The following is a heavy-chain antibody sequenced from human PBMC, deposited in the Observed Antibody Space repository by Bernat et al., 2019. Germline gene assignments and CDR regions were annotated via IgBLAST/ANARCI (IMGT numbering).Heavy chain of an antibody. D-gene: IGHD5-12*01. CDR3: ARAGGYQRTDYFDY. V-gene: IGHV5-51*01. Sequence: EFRLVQLEEGVKNPGRFLRFSCRVLGYSFPTSWTGWLGQLPGKGLEWMGNIYPGDSDTRYSPSFQGQVTISADKSISTAYLQWNSLKASDTAMYYCARAGGYQRTDYFDYWGQGTLVTVSS. J-gene: IGHJ4*02. CDR2: IYPGDSDT. CDR1: GYSFPTSW.